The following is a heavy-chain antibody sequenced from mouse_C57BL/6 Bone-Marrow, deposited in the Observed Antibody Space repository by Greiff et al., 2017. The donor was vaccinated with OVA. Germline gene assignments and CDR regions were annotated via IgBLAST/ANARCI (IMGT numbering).Heavy chain of an antibody. CDR2: IHPNSGST. V-gene: IGHV1-64*01. J-gene: IGHJ1*03. CDR3: AREGDYYGSSLYFDV. D-gene: IGHD1-1*01. Sequence: QVQLKQPGAELVKPGASVKLSCKASGYTFTSYGMHWVKQRPGQGLEWIGMIHPNSGSTNYNEKFKSKATLTVDKSSSTAYMQLSSLASEDSAVYYCAREGDYYGSSLYFDVWGTGTTVTVSS. CDR1: GYTFTSYG.